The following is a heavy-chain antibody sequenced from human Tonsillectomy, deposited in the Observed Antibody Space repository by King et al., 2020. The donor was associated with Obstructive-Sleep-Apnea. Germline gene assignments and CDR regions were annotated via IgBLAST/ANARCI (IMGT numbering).Heavy chain of an antibody. CDR2: IKQDGSEK. CDR3: AGGGAAMGGEFDY. J-gene: IGHJ4*02. V-gene: IGHV3-7*03. CDR1: GFTFNNYW. D-gene: IGHD3-16*01. Sequence: VQLVESGGGLVQPGGSLRLSCAASGFTFNNYWVNWVRQAPGKGLEWVANIKQDGSEKYYVDSVKGRFTISRDNGKNSLYLQMNSLRADDAAVYYCAGGGAAMGGEFDYWGQGTLVTVSS.